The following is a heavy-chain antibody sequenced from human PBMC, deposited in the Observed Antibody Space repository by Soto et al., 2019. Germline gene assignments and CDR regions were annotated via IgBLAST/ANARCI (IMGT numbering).Heavy chain of an antibody. CDR1: GGTFSSYA. CDR3: AREYCSGGSCYSRVRYYYGMDV. CDR2: IIPIFGTA. D-gene: IGHD2-15*01. V-gene: IGHV1-69*06. Sequence: SVKVSCKASGGTFSSYAISWVRQAPGQGLEWMGGIIPIFGTANYAQKFQGRVTITADKSTSTAYMELSSLRSEDTAVYYCAREYCSGGSCYSRVRYYYGMDVWGQGTTVTVSS. J-gene: IGHJ6*02.